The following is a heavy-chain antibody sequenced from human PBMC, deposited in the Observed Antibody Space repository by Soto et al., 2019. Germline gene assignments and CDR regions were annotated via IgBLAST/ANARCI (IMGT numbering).Heavy chain of an antibody. CDR2: INPSGGST. Sequence: ASVKFSCKASGYTFTSYYMHWVRQAPGQGFEWMGIINPSGGSTSYAQKFQGRVTMTRDTSTSTVYMELRSLRSEDTAVYYCARELAGFWSGGGHNWFEPWGQGTLVTVSS. CDR3: ARELAGFWSGGGHNWFEP. D-gene: IGHD3-3*01. J-gene: IGHJ5*02. CDR1: GYTFTSYY. V-gene: IGHV1-46*01.